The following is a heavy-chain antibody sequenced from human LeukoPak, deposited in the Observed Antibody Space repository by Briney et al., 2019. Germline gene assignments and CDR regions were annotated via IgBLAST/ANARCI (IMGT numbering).Heavy chain of an antibody. D-gene: IGHD4-17*01. Sequence: PGRSLRLSCTAAGFTFGDYAMNWVRQAPGKGLEWIGLIRSKRDCGREYAAFVKGRFTISRDDSKRVAYLQMNSLKTEDTSVYYCVRDAYGDYDGVFDNWGQGTLVTVSS. CDR3: VRDAYGDYDGVFDN. CDR2: IRSKRDCGR. CDR1: GFTFGDYA. J-gene: IGHJ4*02. V-gene: IGHV3-49*04.